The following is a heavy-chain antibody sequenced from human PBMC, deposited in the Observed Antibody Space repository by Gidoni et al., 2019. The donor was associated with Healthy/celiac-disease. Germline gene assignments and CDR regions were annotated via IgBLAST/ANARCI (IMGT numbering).Heavy chain of an antibody. V-gene: IGHV3-15*01. CDR3: TTAGSSGYYLYYYYYYMDV. CDR2: IKSKTDGGTT. D-gene: IGHD3-22*01. Sequence: EVQLVESGGGLVKPGGSLRLSCAASGFTFRNAWMSWVRQAPGKGLEWVGRIKSKTDGGTTDYAAPVKGRFTISRDDSKNTLYLQMNSLKTEDTAVYYCTTAGSSGYYLYYYYYYMDVWGKGTTVTVSS. J-gene: IGHJ6*03. CDR1: GFTFRNAW.